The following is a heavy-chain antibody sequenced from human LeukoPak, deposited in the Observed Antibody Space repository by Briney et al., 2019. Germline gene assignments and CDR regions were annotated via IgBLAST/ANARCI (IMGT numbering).Heavy chain of an antibody. CDR1: GYTFTSYD. CDR2: MNPNSGNT. D-gene: IGHD3-3*01. CDR3: ARGKQLRGFWSGYWVDY. Sequence: GASVKVSCKASGYTFTSYDINWVRQATGRGLEWMGWMNPNSGNTGYAQNFQGRVTITRNTSISTAYMELSSLRSEDTAVYYCARGKQLRGFWSGYWVDYWGQGTPVTVSS. V-gene: IGHV1-8*01. J-gene: IGHJ4*02.